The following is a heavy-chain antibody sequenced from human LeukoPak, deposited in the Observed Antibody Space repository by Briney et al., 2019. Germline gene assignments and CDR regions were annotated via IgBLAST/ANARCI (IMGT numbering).Heavy chain of an antibody. CDR3: ARGTIAVAGIDY. V-gene: IGHV3-7*01. CDR1: GFTFNNYW. Sequence: GGSLRLSCAASGFTFNNYWMSWVRQAPGKGLEWVANINQDGSEKHYVDSVKGRFTISRDNAKNSLYLQMNSLRAEDTAVYYCARGTIAVAGIDYWGHGTLVTVSS. J-gene: IGHJ4*01. CDR2: INQDGSEK. D-gene: IGHD6-19*01.